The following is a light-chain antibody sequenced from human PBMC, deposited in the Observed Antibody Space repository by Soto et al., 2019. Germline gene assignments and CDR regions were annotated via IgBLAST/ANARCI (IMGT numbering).Light chain of an antibody. CDR3: CSYAGSGTFYV. CDR1: SSDVGRNNH. V-gene: IGLV2-23*02. J-gene: IGLJ1*01. CDR2: EVN. Sequence: QSALTQPASVSGSPGQSIAISCTGTSSDVGRNNHVSWYQQHPGKAPKLMIYEVNKRPSGASDRFSGSKSGNTASLTISGLQAEDEADYYCCSYAGSGTFYVFGTGTKVTVL.